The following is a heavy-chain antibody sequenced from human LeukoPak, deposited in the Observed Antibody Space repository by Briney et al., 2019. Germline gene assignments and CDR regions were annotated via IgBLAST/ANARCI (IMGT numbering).Heavy chain of an antibody. V-gene: IGHV4-34*01. D-gene: IGHD3-22*01. J-gene: IGHJ4*02. CDR3: ATGGANDSSGYYGKYYFDY. CDR1: GGSFSGYY. CDR2: INHSGST. Sequence: SETLSLTCAVYGGSFSGYYWSWIRQPPGKGLEWIGEINHSGSTNYNPSLKSRVTISVDTSKNQFSLKLSSVTAADTAVYYCATGGANDSSGYYGKYYFDYWGQGTLVTVSS.